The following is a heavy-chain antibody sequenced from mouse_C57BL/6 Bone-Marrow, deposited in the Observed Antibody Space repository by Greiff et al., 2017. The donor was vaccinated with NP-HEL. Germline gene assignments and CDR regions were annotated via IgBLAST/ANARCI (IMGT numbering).Heavy chain of an antibody. J-gene: IGHJ4*01. V-gene: IGHV1-54*01. CDR2: INPGSGGT. D-gene: IGHD2-1*01. CDR1: GYAFTNYL. Sequence: VQLQQSGAELVRPGTSVKVSCKASGYAFTNYLIEWVKQRPGQGLEWIGVINPGSGGTNYTEKFKGKATLTADKSSSTAYMQLSSLTSEDSAVYFCARKGTMVTEFYYYAMDYWGQGTSVTVSS. CDR3: ARKGTMVTEFYYYAMDY.